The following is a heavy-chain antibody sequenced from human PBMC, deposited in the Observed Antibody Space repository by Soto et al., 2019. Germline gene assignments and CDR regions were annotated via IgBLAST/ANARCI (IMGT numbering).Heavy chain of an antibody. D-gene: IGHD4-17*01. CDR2: ISSSSSTI. J-gene: IGHJ6*02. CDR1: GFTFSSYS. Sequence: GGSLRLSCAASGFTFSSYSMNWVRQAPGKGLEWVSYISSSSSTIYYADSVKGRFTISRDNAKNSLYLQMNSLRAEDTAVYYCASRYGDYELRYYGMDVWGQGTTVTVSS. CDR3: ASRYGDYELRYYGMDV. V-gene: IGHV3-48*01.